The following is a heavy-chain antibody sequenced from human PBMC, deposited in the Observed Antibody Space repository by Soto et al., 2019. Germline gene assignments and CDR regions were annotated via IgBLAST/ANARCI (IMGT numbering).Heavy chain of an antibody. J-gene: IGHJ6*02. CDR1: GYTFTSYD. CDR2: MDPNSGST. CDR3: ARERKIDFWSKGLDV. D-gene: IGHD3-3*01. Sequence: QAQLVQSGAEVKKPGASVKVSCKASGYTFTSYDINWVRQAPGQGLEWLGWMDPNSGSTGYAQNFPGRVTMTRNISINTAHMDLISLRSEDTAVYYCARERKIDFWSKGLDVWGQGTMVTVS. V-gene: IGHV1-8*01.